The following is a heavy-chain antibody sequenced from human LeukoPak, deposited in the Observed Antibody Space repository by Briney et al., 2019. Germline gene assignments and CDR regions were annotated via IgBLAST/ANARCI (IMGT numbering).Heavy chain of an antibody. CDR1: GGTFSSYA. CDR2: IIPIFGTA. CDR3: AGGSTSRLRAWYNWFDP. V-gene: IGHV1-69*05. Sequence: AASVKVSCKASGGTFSSYAISWVRQAPGQGLEWMGGIIPIFGTANYAQEFQGRVTITTDESTSTAYMELSSLRSEDTAVYYCAGGSTSRLRAWYNWFDPWGQGTLVTVSS. D-gene: IGHD2-2*01. J-gene: IGHJ5*02.